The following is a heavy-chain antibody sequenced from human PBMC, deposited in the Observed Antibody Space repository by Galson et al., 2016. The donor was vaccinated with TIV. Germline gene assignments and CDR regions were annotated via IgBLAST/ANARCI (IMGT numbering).Heavy chain of an antibody. CDR3: ARPPYCGGDCFKYDS. V-gene: IGHV1-3*01. D-gene: IGHD2-21*01. CDR2: INAGNDNT. Sequence: SVKVSCKASGYTFRIYAMHWVRQAPGQRLEWMGCINAGNDNTKYSQRFQGRVTITRDTSANTAYMELSSLRSEDTAVYYCARPPYCGGDCFKYDSWGQGTLVTVSS. CDR1: GYTFRIYA. J-gene: IGHJ4*02.